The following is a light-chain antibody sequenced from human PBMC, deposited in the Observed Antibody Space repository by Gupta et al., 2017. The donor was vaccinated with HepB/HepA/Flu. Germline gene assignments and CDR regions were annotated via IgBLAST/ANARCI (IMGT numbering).Light chain of an antibody. CDR1: QSVRSSY. J-gene: IGKJ4*01. CDR3: QQYCSSPLT. V-gene: IGKV3-20*01. CDR2: GAS. Sequence: SLSPGERATRSCRASQSVRSSYLAWYQQKPGQAPRLLIYGASSRATGIPDRFSGSGSGTEFTLTISRLEPEDFAVYYCQQYCSSPLTFGGGTXVDIK.